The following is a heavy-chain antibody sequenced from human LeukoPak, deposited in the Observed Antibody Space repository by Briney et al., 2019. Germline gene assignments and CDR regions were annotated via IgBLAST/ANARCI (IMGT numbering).Heavy chain of an antibody. CDR3: ARDPVTTWGYFDY. D-gene: IGHD4-17*01. J-gene: IGHJ4*02. Sequence: GGSPRLSCAASGFTFRNYAIHWVRQAPGKGLEWVAVISSDGTNKNYADSVKGRFTISRDKAKNTVYLQVNSLRSEDTAVYYCARDPVTTWGYFDYWGQGTLVTVSS. CDR1: GFTFRNYA. V-gene: IGHV3-30-3*01. CDR2: ISSDGTNK.